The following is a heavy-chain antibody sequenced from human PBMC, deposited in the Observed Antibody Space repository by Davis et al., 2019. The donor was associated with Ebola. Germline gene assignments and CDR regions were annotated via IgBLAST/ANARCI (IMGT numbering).Heavy chain of an antibody. CDR2: INHSGST. Sequence: MPSETLSLTCTVSGGSISSGGYYWSWIRQPPGKGLEWIGEINHSGSTNYNPSLKSRVTISVDTSKNQFSLKLSSVTAADTAVYYCARRPAVYYYYYGMDVWGQGTTVTVSS. CDR3: ARRPAVYYYYYGMDV. J-gene: IGHJ6*02. V-gene: IGHV4-39*07. CDR1: GGSISSGGYY.